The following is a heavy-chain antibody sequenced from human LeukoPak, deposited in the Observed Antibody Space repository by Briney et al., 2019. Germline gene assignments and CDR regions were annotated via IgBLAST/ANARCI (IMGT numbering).Heavy chain of an antibody. Sequence: SQTLSLTCTVSGDSITSSSYYWGWIRHPQGKGLEWIGSIYYSGSTYYNPSLKSRVTISVDTSKNQFSLKLSSVTAADTAVYYCARGSGGSSSWFLAWGQGTLVTVSS. J-gene: IGHJ5*02. CDR2: IYYSGST. CDR3: ARGSGGSSSWFLA. V-gene: IGHV4-39*07. CDR1: GDSITSSSYY. D-gene: IGHD6-13*01.